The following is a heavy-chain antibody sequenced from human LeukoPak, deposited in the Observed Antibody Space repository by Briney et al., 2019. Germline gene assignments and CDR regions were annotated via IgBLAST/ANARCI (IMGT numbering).Heavy chain of an antibody. Sequence: ASVKVSCKASGYIFTGHYMHWVRQAPGQGLEWMGWISPNSGGTNYAQEFQGRVTMTRDTSTTTAYMELSGLRSDDTAMYYCARDRAHVGTMVDALDVWGQGTMVTVSS. V-gene: IGHV1-2*02. CDR3: ARDRAHVGTMVDALDV. J-gene: IGHJ3*01. D-gene: IGHD1-1*01. CDR1: GYIFTGHY. CDR2: ISPNSGGT.